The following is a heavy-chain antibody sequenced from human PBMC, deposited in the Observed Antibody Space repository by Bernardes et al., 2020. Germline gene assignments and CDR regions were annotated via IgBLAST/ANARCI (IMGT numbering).Heavy chain of an antibody. J-gene: IGHJ6*02. Sequence: GGSLRLSCAASGFTFRSYWMSWVRQAPGKGLAWVANIKQDGSEKYYVDSVKGRFTISRDNAKNSLYLQMNSLRAEDTAVYYCARVFVYSSSPYYYYGMDVWGQGTTVTVSS. CDR3: ARVFVYSSSPYYYYGMDV. CDR2: IKQDGSEK. V-gene: IGHV3-7*01. CDR1: GFTFRSYW. D-gene: IGHD6-6*01.